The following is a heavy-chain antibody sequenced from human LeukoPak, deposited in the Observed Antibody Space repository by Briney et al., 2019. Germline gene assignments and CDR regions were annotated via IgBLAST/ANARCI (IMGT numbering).Heavy chain of an antibody. Sequence: GGSLRLSCVPSGITFSNSALNWVRQAPGKGLEWVATITKNGDQTYYADSVKGLFTISRDTFRDTLYLQMNSLRAEDTAVYHCVKSAGKDGYRDVFDIWGQGTVVTVSS. CDR1: GITFSNSA. D-gene: IGHD5-24*01. J-gene: IGHJ3*02. CDR3: VKSAGKDGYRDVFDI. V-gene: IGHV3-23*01. CDR2: ITKNGDQT.